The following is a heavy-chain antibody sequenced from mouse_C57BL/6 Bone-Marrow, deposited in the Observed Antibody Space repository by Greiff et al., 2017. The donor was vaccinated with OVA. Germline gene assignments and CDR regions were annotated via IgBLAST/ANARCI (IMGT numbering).Heavy chain of an antibody. D-gene: IGHD3-3*01. CDR2: IYPRSGNT. CDR1: GYTFTSYG. V-gene: IGHV1-81*01. Sequence: VQLQQSGAELARPGASVKLSCKASGYTFTSYGISWVKQRTGQGLEWIGEIYPRSGNTYYNEKFKGKATLTADKSSSTAYMELRSLTSEDSAVYFCAREVGQKGFAYWGQGTLVTVSA. CDR3: AREVGQKGFAY. J-gene: IGHJ3*01.